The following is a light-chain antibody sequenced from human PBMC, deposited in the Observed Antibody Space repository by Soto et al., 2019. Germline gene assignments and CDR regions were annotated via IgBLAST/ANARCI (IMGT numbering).Light chain of an antibody. CDR1: QSVSSY. Sequence: EIVLTQSPATLSLSPGGRATLSCRASQSVSSYLAWYQQRPGQPPRLLIYGASTRATGIPARFSGSGSGTEFSLTISSLQSEDFGVYYCQQYNTWPPKYTFGQGTKLDIK. CDR2: GAS. J-gene: IGKJ2*01. V-gene: IGKV3D-15*01. CDR3: QQYNTWPPKYT.